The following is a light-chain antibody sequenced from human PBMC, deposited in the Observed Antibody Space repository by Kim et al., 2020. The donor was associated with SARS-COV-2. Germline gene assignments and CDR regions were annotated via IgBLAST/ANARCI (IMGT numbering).Light chain of an antibody. V-gene: IGKV1-5*01. Sequence: SASVGDTVTITCRASQSISGYLAWYQQKPGKAPNLLIYDASSLESGVPSRFSGSGSGTEFTLTIISLQPDDFATYYCHQYNSYWTFGQGTKVDIK. CDR2: DAS. J-gene: IGKJ1*01. CDR3: HQYNSYWT. CDR1: QSISGY.